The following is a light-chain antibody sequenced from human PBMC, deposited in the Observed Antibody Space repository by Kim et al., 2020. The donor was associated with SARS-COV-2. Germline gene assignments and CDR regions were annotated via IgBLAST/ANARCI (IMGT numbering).Light chain of an antibody. CDR3: QVWDDFTII. CDR1: RLGNKD. V-gene: IGLV3-1*01. J-gene: IGLJ2*01. CDR2: QNT. Sequence: SVSPGQTASITCSGDRLGNKDVSWYQQKPGQSPILVIYQNTKRPSGIPDRFSGSNSGNTDTLTISGTQAVDEAKYYCQVWDDFTIIFGGGTQLTVL.